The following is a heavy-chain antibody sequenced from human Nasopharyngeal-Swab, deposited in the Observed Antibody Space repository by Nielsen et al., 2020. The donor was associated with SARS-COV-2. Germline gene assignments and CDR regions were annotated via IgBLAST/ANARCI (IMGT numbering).Heavy chain of an antibody. CDR1: GFTFDDYA. CDR3: AKDIPDGAFDI. V-gene: IGHV3-9*01. Sequence: SLKISCAASGFTFDDYAMHLVRQAPGKGLEWVSGISWNSKAIDYVDSVKGRFTISRDNAKSSLYLQMNSLRAEDTALYYCAKDIPDGAFDIWGQGTMVTVSS. CDR2: ISWNSKAI. J-gene: IGHJ3*02. D-gene: IGHD5-24*01.